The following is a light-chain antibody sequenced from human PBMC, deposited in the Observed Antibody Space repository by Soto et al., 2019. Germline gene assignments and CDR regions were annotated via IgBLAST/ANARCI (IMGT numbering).Light chain of an antibody. V-gene: IGLV2-14*01. CDR2: EVS. CDR1: SSDVGGYNY. J-gene: IGLJ1*01. CDR3: SSYTSSSIYV. Sequence: QSALTQPASVSGSPGQSITISCTGTSSDVGGYNYVSWYQQHPGKAPKLMIYEVSNRPSGVSNRFSGSKSGNTASLTISGLQAQDEAAYYCSSYTSSSIYVLGNGTKVTVL.